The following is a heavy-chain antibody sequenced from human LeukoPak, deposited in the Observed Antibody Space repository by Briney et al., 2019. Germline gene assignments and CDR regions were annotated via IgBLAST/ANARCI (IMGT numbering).Heavy chain of an antibody. Sequence: PGGSLRLSCVASGFTFRTYSMNWVRQAPGKGLEWVSVIIASGSSTYYADSVKGRFTISRDNSKNTLYLQMNSLRAEDTAVYYCAKDQAWLRFDYWGQGTLVTVSS. CDR1: GFTFRTYS. CDR2: IIASGSST. CDR3: AKDQAWLRFDY. J-gene: IGHJ4*02. V-gene: IGHV3-23*01. D-gene: IGHD5-12*01.